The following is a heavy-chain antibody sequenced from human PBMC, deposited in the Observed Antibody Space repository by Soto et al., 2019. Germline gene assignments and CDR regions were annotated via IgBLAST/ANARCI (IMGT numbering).Heavy chain of an antibody. CDR1: GYTFTSYG. V-gene: IGHV1-18*01. J-gene: IGHJ4*02. CDR2: ISAYNGNT. D-gene: IGHD2-15*01. Sequence: GASVKVSCKASGYTFTSYGISWVRQAPGQGLEWMGWISAYNGNTNYAQKLQGRVTMTTDTSTSTAYMELRSLRSDDTAVYYCARDHRYCSGGSCYSIGSYYDSSGYYYWGQGTLVTVSS. CDR3: ARDHRYCSGGSCYSIGSYYDSSGYYY.